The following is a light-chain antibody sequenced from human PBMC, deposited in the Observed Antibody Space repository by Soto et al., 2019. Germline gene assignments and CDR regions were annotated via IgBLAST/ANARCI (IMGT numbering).Light chain of an antibody. CDR3: QTWGTGIVV. CDR1: SGHSSYA. CDR2: VNSDGRH. V-gene: IGLV4-69*01. J-gene: IGLJ2*01. Sequence: QLVLTQSPSASASLGASDKLTCTLSSGHSSYAIAWHQQQPEKGPRYLMKVNSDGRHSRGDGIPDRFSGSSSGAERYLTISSLQSEDEADYYCQTWGTGIVVFGGGTQLTVL.